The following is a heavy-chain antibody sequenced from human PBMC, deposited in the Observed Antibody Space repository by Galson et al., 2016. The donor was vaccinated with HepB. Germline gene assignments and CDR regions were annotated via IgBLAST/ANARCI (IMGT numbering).Heavy chain of an antibody. V-gene: IGHV4-38-2*02. D-gene: IGHD1-26*01. J-gene: IGHJ4*03. CDR3: ARRYSGSYFEN. CDR1: GYSISTDYY. Sequence: SETLSPTCTVSGYSISTDYYWGWIRQPPGKGLEWIGNIYHSGSTYYTPSLKSRVTISLDTSMNQSSLKLNSVAATATAVYYCARRYSGSYFENWGQGTLVTVSS. CDR2: IYHSGST.